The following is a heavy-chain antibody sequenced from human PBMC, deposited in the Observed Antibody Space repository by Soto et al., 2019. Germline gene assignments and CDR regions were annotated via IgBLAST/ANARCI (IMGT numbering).Heavy chain of an antibody. D-gene: IGHD1-1*01. J-gene: IGHJ4*02. CDR3: ARIVTLDWIDDY. CDR1: GGTFRSYV. Sequence: QVQLVQSGAEVKKPGSSVKVSCKASGGTFRSYVTSWVRQAPGQGLAWLGGIIPMYGTTYYAQTFQGRVTISADESTSTAFMELSSLRSEDTAVYYCARIVTLDWIDDYWGQGTLVTVDS. V-gene: IGHV1-69*12. CDR2: IIPMYGTT.